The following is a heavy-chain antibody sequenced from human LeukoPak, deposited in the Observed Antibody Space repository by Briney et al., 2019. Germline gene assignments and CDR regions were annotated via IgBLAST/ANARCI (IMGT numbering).Heavy chain of an antibody. V-gene: IGHV3-74*01. CDR1: GFTFSSYW. J-gene: IGHJ4*02. Sequence: PGGSLRLSCAASGFTFSSYWMHWVRQVPGKGLVWVARINSDGSSTRYADSVKGRFTISRDNAKKTLYLQMNSLRAEDTAVYYCATPQTAITMVRGVRPKFEFGNWGQGTLVTVSS. CDR3: ATPQTAITMVRGVRPKFEFGN. D-gene: IGHD3-10*01. CDR2: INSDGSST.